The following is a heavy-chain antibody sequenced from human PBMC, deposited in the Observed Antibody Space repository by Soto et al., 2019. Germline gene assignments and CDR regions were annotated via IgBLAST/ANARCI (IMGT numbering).Heavy chain of an antibody. J-gene: IGHJ4*02. V-gene: IGHV3-15*05. CDR2: IKSKTDGGQT. Sequence: ELQLVESGGGLVKPGGSLRLSFAASGFSFSNGWMRWVRQATGKGLGWVGRIKSKTDGGQTDYAAPVKGRFTISRDDSKNTLYLQMNSLKIEDTAVYYCTTDEWEWGQGTLVTVSS. D-gene: IGHD1-26*01. CDR3: TTDEWE. CDR1: GFSFSNGW.